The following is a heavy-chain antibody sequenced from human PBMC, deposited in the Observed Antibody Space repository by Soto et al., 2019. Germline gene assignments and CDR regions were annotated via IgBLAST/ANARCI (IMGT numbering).Heavy chain of an antibody. D-gene: IGHD4-4*01. CDR2: IYYSGST. J-gene: IGHJ4*02. V-gene: IGHV4-30-4*01. CDR1: GGSISSGDYY. Sequence: SETLSLTCTVSGGSISSGDYYWSWIRQPPGKGLEWIGYIYYSGSTYYNPSLKSRVTISVDTSKNQFSLKLSSVTAADTAVYYCARGSYSTYALDDWGQGTLVTVSS. CDR3: ARGSYSTYALDD.